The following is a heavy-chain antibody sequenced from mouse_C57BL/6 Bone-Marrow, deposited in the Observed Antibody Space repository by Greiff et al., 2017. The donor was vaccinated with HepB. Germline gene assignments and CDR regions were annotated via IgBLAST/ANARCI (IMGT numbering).Heavy chain of an antibody. Sequence: QVQLQQSGAELVRPGTSVKVSCKASGYAFTNYLIEWVKQRPGQGLEWVGVINPGSGGTNYNEKFKGKATLTADKSSSTAYMQLSSLTSEDSAVYFWARKEAYYSNYVPMDYWGQGTSVTVSS. CDR2: INPGSGGT. J-gene: IGHJ4*01. D-gene: IGHD2-5*01. CDR3: ARKEAYYSNYVPMDY. V-gene: IGHV1-54*01. CDR1: GYAFTNYL.